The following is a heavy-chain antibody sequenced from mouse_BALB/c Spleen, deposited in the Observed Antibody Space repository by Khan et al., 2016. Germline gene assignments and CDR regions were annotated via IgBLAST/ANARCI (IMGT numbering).Heavy chain of an antibody. D-gene: IGHD2-4*01. Sequence: VQLQQSGPALVKPGASVRISCKSSGYSFTGYYMHWVKQSHGKSLEWIGRVNPDNGGTHYNQKFKDKAIITVDKSSITAYMESRSLTSEDSAVYYCARDDYSCFGYWGQGTLVTVSA. CDR1: GYSFTGYY. CDR2: VNPDNGGT. J-gene: IGHJ3*01. V-gene: IGHV1-18*01. CDR3: ARDDYSCFGY.